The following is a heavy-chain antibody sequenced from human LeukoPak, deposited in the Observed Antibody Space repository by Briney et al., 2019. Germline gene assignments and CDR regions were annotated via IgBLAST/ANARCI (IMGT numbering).Heavy chain of an antibody. CDR1: GGSLRSYY. Sequence: SETLSLTCTVSGGSLRSYYWNWIRQPAGKGQEWIGRIYTTGSTYYNPSLRSRVTMSVDTSKNQFSLKLRSLTAADTAVYYCARAPVTCHWYFDLWGRGTLVTVSS. CDR2: IYTTGST. D-gene: IGHD2-21*02. V-gene: IGHV4-4*07. J-gene: IGHJ2*01. CDR3: ARAPVTCHWYFDL.